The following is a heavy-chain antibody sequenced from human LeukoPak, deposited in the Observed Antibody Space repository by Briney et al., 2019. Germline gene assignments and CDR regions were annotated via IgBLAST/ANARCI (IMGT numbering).Heavy chain of an antibody. D-gene: IGHD5-18*01. CDR1: GFTFRSYC. V-gene: IGHV3-74*01. CDR3: ARGYGYGNDY. J-gene: IGHJ4*02. CDR2: INGDGSST. Sequence: GGPLRLSWAASGFTFRSYCVYWVGKPPGKGLVWVSQINGDGSSTSYADSVKGRFTISRDNAKSTLYLQMNSLRAEDTAVYYCARGYGYGNDYWGQGTLVTVSS.